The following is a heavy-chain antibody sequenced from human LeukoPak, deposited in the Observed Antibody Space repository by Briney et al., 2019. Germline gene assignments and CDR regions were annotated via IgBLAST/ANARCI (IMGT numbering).Heavy chain of an antibody. J-gene: IGHJ4*02. CDR2: ISADKGNT. D-gene: IGHD6-6*01. Sequence: GASVTVSCKASGYTFTNYGVSWVGQAPGQVLEWMGWISADKGNTIYAQNLQGRVTMTTDTSTTTVYMELRSLRSDDTAVYFCARSPKIASRVDYWGQGTLVTVSS. CDR3: ARSPKIASRVDY. CDR1: GYTFTNYG. V-gene: IGHV1-18*01.